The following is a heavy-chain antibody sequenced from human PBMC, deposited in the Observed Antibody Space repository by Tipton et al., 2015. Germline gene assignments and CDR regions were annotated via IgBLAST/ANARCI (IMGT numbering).Heavy chain of an antibody. CDR2: ISPSSRYI. J-gene: IGHJ5*02. D-gene: IGHD3-22*01. Sequence: SLRLSCAASGFTFSPYSMNWVRQAPGKGLEWVASISPSSRYIYYGDSVKGRFTISRDNRKNSLNLQMNSLRVEDTAVYYCAKGDLTMVLVLTPAAWGQGTLVTVSS. V-gene: IGHV3-21*04. CDR1: GFTFSPYS. CDR3: AKGDLTMVLVLTPAA.